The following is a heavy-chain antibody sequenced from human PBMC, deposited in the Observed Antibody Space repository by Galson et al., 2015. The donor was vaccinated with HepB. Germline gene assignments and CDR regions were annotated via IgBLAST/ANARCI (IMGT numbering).Heavy chain of an antibody. J-gene: IGHJ6*02. CDR1: GYTFTSYG. V-gene: IGHV1-18*04. CDR3: AREPQYYDSSGYYYYYGMDV. D-gene: IGHD3-22*01. CDR2: ISAYNGNT. Sequence: SVKVSCKASGYTFTSYGISWVRQAPGQGLEWMGWISAYNGNTNYAQKLQGRVTMTTDTSTSTAYMELRSLRSDDTAVYYCAREPQYYDSSGYYYYYGMDVWGQGTTVTVSS.